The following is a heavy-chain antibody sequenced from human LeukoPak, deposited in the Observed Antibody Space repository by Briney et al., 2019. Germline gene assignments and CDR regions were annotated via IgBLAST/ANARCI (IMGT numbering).Heavy chain of an antibody. CDR1: GFTFSSYA. CDR2: ISGSGGST. CDR3: VKILSSWYPGFDY. Sequence: PGRSLRLSCAASGFTFSSYAMSWVRQAPGKGLEWVSAISGSGGSTYYADSVKGRFTISRDKSKNTLYLQMNSLRAEDTAVYYCVKILSSWYPGFDYWGQGTLVTVSS. V-gene: IGHV3-23*01. J-gene: IGHJ4*02. D-gene: IGHD6-13*01.